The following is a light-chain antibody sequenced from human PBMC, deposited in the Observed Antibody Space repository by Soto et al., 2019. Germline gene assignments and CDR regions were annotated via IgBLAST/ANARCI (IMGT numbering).Light chain of an antibody. CDR3: NSYTSKSTGV. CDR2: EVS. V-gene: IGLV2-14*01. CDR1: SSDVGGYNY. J-gene: IGLJ1*01. Sequence: QSALTQPASVSGSPGQSITISCTGTSSDVGGYNYVSWYQQHPGKAPKLIIYEVSNRPSGGSNRFSGSKSGNTASLTISGLQAADEADYYCNSYTSKSTGVFGTGTKLTVL.